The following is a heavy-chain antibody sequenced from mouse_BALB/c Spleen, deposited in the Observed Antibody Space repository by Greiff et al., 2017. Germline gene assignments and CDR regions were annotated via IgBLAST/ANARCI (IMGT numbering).Heavy chain of an antibody. D-gene: IGHD2-4*01. V-gene: IGHV5-6*02. CDR2: ISSGGSYT. J-gene: IGHJ3*01. CDR3: ARHPRSEDYDLLFAY. CDR1: GFTFSSYG. Sequence: DVKLVESGGDLVKPGGSLKLSCAASGFTFSSYGMSWVRQTPDKRLEWVATISSGGSYTYYPDSVKGRFTISRDNAKNTLYLQMSSLKSEDTAMYYCARHPRSEDYDLLFAYWGQGTLVTVSA.